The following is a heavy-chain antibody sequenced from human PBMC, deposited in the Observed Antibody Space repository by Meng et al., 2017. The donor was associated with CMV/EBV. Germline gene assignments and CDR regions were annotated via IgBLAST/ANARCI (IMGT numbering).Heavy chain of an antibody. CDR2: ISGSGGST. CDR3: AKVYYGYNYWDPFDY. J-gene: IGHJ4*02. CDR1: GFTFSSYA. V-gene: IGHV3-23*01. Sequence: GGSLRLFCAASGFTFSSYAMSWVRQAPGKGLEWVSAISGSGGSTYYADSVKGRFTISRDNSKNTLYLQMNSLRAEDTAVYYCAKVYYGYNYWDPFDYWGQGTLVTVSS. D-gene: IGHD5-24*01.